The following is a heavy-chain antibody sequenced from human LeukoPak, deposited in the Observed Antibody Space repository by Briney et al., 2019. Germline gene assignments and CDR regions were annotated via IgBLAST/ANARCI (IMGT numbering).Heavy chain of an antibody. CDR3: ARVRYDSSGYYSIFDY. D-gene: IGHD3-22*01. V-gene: IGHV3-30*03. CDR1: GFTFSSYG. Sequence: GGSLRLSCAASGFTFSSYGIHWVRQAPGKGLEWVAVISYDGSNKYYADSVKGRFTISRDNAKNSLYLQMNSLRAEDTAVYYCARVRYDSSGYYSIFDYWGQGTLVTVSS. CDR2: ISYDGSNK. J-gene: IGHJ4*02.